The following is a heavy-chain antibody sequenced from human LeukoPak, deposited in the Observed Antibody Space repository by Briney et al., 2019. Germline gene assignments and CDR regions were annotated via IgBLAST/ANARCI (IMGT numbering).Heavy chain of an antibody. CDR2: ISSSSSYI. D-gene: IGHD4-17*01. Sequence: GGSLRLSCAASGFTFSSYSMNWVRQAPGKGLEWVSSISSSSSYIYYADSVKGRFTISRYNAKNSLYLQMNSLRAEDTAVYYCARDLDYGDYVDYWGQGTLVTVSS. CDR3: ARDLDYGDYVDY. V-gene: IGHV3-21*01. CDR1: GFTFSSYS. J-gene: IGHJ4*02.